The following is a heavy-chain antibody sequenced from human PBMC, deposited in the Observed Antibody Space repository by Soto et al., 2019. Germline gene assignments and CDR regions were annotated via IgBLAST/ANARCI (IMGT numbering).Heavy chain of an antibody. Sequence: QVQLQQWGAGLLKPSETLSLTCAGYGGSFSDYYWSWIRQPPGKGLEWIGEINHSGSTIYNPSLKSRVTMSVDTSKIQFSLNLTSVTAADTAVYYCARGGCSGGSCYRPFFSDWGQGTLVTVSS. V-gene: IGHV4-34*02. J-gene: IGHJ4*02. CDR2: INHSGST. D-gene: IGHD2-15*01. CDR1: GGSFSDYY. CDR3: ARGGCSGGSCYRPFFSD.